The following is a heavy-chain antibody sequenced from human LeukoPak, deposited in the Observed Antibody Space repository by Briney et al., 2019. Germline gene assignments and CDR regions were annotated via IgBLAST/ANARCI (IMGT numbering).Heavy chain of an antibody. CDR1: GFTFSSYS. V-gene: IGHV3-21*01. J-gene: IGHJ6*02. Sequence: GGPLRLSCAASGFTFSSYSMNWVRQAPGKGLEWVSSISSSSSYIYYADSVKGRFTISRDNAKNSLYLQMNSLRAEDTAVYYCARDLGLTIFGVVIKSHYYYGMDVWGQGTTVTVSS. D-gene: IGHD3-3*01. CDR2: ISSSSSYI. CDR3: ARDLGLTIFGVVIKSHYYYGMDV.